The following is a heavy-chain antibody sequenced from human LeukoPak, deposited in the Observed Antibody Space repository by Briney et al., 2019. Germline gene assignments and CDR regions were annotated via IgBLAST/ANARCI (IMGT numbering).Heavy chain of an antibody. Sequence: PGGSLRLSCAASGFTFSTYGMHWVRQAPGKGLEWVAYMSSSGSTTYYAASVKGRFTISRDNARDSLFLHMNSLRVEDTAIYYCARAGLLFYFDYWGQGALVTVSS. CDR1: GFTFSTYG. D-gene: IGHD2/OR15-2a*01. J-gene: IGHJ4*02. CDR2: MSSSGSTT. V-gene: IGHV3-48*04. CDR3: ARAGLLFYFDY.